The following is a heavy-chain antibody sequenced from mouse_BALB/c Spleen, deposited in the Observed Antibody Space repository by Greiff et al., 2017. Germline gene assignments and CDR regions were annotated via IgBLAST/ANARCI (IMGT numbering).Heavy chain of an antibody. D-gene: IGHD1-2*01. CDR3: ASTTATAWFAY. J-gene: IGHJ3*01. Sequence: QVQLQQSGAELVKPGASVKMSCKASGYTFTSYNMHWVKQTPGQGLEWIGAIYPGNGDTSYNQKFKGKATLTADKSSSTAYMQLSSLTSEDSAVYYCASTTATAWFAYWGQGTLVTVSA. CDR1: GYTFTSYN. V-gene: IGHV1-12*01. CDR2: IYPGNGDT.